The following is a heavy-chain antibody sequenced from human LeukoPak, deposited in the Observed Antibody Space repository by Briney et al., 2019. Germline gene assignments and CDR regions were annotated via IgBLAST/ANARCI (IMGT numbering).Heavy chain of an antibody. Sequence: SETLSLTCTVSGGSISSGSYCWSWIRQPAGKGLEWIGHIYSSGSTNYNPSLKSRVTISVDTAKNQFSLELTSATAADTAVYYCARATNGDPYYSYYYYMDVWGKGTTVTVSS. V-gene: IGHV4-61*09. CDR3: ARATNGDPYYSYYYYMDV. CDR2: IYSSGST. D-gene: IGHD4-17*01. CDR1: GGSISSGSYC. J-gene: IGHJ6*03.